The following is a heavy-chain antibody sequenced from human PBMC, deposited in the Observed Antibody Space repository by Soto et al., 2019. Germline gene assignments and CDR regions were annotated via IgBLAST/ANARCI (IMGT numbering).Heavy chain of an antibody. CDR2: TYYRSKWYN. J-gene: IGHJ6*02. D-gene: IGHD2-15*01. CDR1: GDSVSSNSAA. CDR3: ARDGYCSGGSCSSDYYYYGMDV. V-gene: IGHV6-1*01. Sequence: PSQTLSLTCAISGDSVSSNSAAWNWIRQSPSRGLEWLGRTYYRSKWYNDYAVSVKSRITINPDTSKNQFSLQLNSVTPEDTAVYYCARDGYCSGGSCSSDYYYYGMDVWGQGTTVTVSS.